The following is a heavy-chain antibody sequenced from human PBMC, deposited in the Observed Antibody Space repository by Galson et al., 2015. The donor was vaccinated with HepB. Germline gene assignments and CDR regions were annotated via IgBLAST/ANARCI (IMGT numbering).Heavy chain of an antibody. CDR2: ISSSSSYI. CDR3: ARDSSDYDFWSGYYKDYYYYYMDD. J-gene: IGHJ6*03. Sequence: SLRLSCAASGFTFSSYSMNWVRQAPGKGLEWVSSISSSSSYIYYADSVKGRFTISRDNAKNSLYLQMNSLRAEDTAVYYCARDSSDYDFWSGYYKDYYYYYMDDWGKGTTVTVSS. D-gene: IGHD3-3*01. V-gene: IGHV3-21*01. CDR1: GFTFSSYS.